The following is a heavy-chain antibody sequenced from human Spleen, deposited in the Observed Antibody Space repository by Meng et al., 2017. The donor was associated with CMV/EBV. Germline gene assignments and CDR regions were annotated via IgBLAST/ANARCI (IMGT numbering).Heavy chain of an antibody. D-gene: IGHD1-26*01. Sequence: SLKISCAASGFTFSSYDMHWVRQAPGKGLEWVSGISWNSGSIGYADSVKGRFTISRDNAKNSLYLQMNSLRAEDTALYYCAKDLSGSYPPHDAFDIWGQGTMVTVSS. CDR2: ISWNSGSI. CDR1: GFTFSSYD. J-gene: IGHJ3*02. CDR3: AKDLSGSYPPHDAFDI. V-gene: IGHV3-9*01.